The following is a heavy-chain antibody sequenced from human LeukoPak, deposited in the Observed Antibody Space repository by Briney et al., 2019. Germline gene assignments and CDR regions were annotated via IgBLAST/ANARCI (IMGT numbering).Heavy chain of an antibody. V-gene: IGHV1-69*02. CDR1: GGTFSSYT. CDR2: IIPILGIA. D-gene: IGHD2-8*01. Sequence: SVKVSCKASGGTFSSYTISWVRQAPGQGLEWMGRIIPILGIANYAQKFQGRVTITADRSTSTAYMELSSLRSEDTAVYYCARVKGVGWYFNYWGQGTLVTVSS. CDR3: ARVKGVGWYFNY. J-gene: IGHJ4*02.